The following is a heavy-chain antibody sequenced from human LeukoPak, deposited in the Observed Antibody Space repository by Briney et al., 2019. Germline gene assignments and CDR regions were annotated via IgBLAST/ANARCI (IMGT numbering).Heavy chain of an antibody. J-gene: IGHJ3*02. D-gene: IGHD2-2*01. Sequence: GASVKVSCKASGYTFTSYAMHWVRQAPGQRLEWMGWINPNSGGTNYAQKFQGWVTMTRDTSISTAYMELSRLRSDDTAVYYCARGRKTGGGYCSSTSCYAFDIWGQGTMVTVSS. CDR3: ARGRKTGGGYCSSTSCYAFDI. V-gene: IGHV1-2*04. CDR1: GYTFTSYA. CDR2: INPNSGGT.